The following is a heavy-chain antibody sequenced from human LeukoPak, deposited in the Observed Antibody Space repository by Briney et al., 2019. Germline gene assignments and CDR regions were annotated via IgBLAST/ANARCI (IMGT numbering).Heavy chain of an antibody. CDR1: GFTFSSYA. D-gene: IGHD6-13*01. CDR2: ISGSGDST. Sequence: GGSLRLSCAASGFTFSSYAMSWVRQTPGKGLEWVSAISGSGDSTYYGDSVKGRFTISRDNSKNTLYLQMNSLRAEDTAVYYCAKTRPLDSSSWSHGDYWGQGTLVTVSS. CDR3: AKTRPLDSSSWSHGDY. V-gene: IGHV3-23*02. J-gene: IGHJ4*02.